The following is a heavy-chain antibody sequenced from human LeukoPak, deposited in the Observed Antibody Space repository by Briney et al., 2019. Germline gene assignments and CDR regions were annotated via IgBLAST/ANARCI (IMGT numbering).Heavy chain of an antibody. Sequence: PGGSLRLSCAASGFTFDDYAMHWVRQAPGKGLEWVSGISWNSGSIGYADSVKGRFTISRDNAKNSLYLQMNSLRAEDTALYYCAKDMGYHDSSGCDYWGQGTLVTVSS. D-gene: IGHD3-22*01. V-gene: IGHV3-9*01. CDR2: ISWNSGSI. CDR1: GFTFDDYA. CDR3: AKDMGYHDSSGCDY. J-gene: IGHJ4*02.